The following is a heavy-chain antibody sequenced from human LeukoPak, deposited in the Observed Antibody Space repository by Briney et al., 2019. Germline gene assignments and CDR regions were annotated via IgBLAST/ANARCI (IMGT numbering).Heavy chain of an antibody. J-gene: IGHJ5*02. CDR3: AREGIFGVVRNWFDP. CDR2: ISGSGGST. V-gene: IGHV3-23*01. CDR1: GFTFSSYA. Sequence: GGSLRLSCAASGFTFSSYAMSWVRQAPGKGLEWVSAISGSGGSTYYADSVKGRFTISRDNSKNTLYLQMDSLRAEDTAVYYCAREGIFGVVRNWFDPWGQGTLVTVSS. D-gene: IGHD3-3*01.